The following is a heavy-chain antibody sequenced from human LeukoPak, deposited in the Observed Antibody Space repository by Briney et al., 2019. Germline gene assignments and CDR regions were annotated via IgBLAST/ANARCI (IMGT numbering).Heavy chain of an antibody. CDR1: GFTFSSYG. Sequence: GGSLRLSCAASGFTFSSYGMSWVRQAPGKGLEWVSAISGSGGSTYYADSVKGRFTISRDNSKNTLYLQMNSLRAEDTAVYYCAKRSVDYGGNYDYWGQGTLVTVSS. J-gene: IGHJ4*02. V-gene: IGHV3-23*01. CDR3: AKRSVDYGGNYDY. D-gene: IGHD4-23*01. CDR2: ISGSGGST.